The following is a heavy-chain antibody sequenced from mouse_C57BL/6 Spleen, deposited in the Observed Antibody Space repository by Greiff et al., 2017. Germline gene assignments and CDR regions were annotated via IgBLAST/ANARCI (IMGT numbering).Heavy chain of an antibody. V-gene: IGHV1-72*01. D-gene: IGHD1-1*01. CDR1: GYTFTSYW. Sequence: QVQLQQPGAELVKPGAAVKLSCKASGYTFTSYWMHWVKQRPGRGLEWIGRSDPNSGGTKYNEKFKSKGTLTVDKPSSTAYMYLSSLTSADSAVSFGAKDGLLGSRHWYFDVCGTGTTVTVSS. CDR2: SDPNSGGT. J-gene: IGHJ1*03. CDR3: AKDGLLGSRHWYFDV.